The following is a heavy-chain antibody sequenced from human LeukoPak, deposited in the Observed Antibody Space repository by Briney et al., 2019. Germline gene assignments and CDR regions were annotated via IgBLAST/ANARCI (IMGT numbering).Heavy chain of an antibody. Sequence: PGGSLRLSCAASGFSFSNYGMNWVRQAPGKGLEWVSSITSSSSYIYYADSVKGRFTISRDNAKNSLYLQINSLRAEDTAVYYCARDPYSGGYGDYYYYYMDVWGKGTTVTISS. J-gene: IGHJ6*03. CDR2: ITSSSSYI. CDR3: ARDPYSGGYGDYYYYYMDV. D-gene: IGHD1-26*01. CDR1: GFSFSNYG. V-gene: IGHV3-21*01.